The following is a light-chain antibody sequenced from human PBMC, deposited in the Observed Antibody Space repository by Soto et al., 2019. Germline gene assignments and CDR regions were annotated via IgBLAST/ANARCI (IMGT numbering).Light chain of an antibody. CDR2: RAS. Sequence: DIVMTQSPSTLSASVGDRVTITCRASQNIHTYLAWYQQKPGTAPKLLISRASSLQSGVPSRFSGSGSGAQITLTISSLQTDDVATYFCKQYENYPWTFGQETTVQIK. CDR1: QNIHTY. CDR3: KQYENYPWT. V-gene: IGKV1-5*03. J-gene: IGKJ1*01.